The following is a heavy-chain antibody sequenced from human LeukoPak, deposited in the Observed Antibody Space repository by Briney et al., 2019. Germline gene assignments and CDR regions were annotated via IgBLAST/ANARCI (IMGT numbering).Heavy chain of an antibody. CDR2: ISSSSNYI. CDR1: GFTFSGYS. CDR3: ASTYCDITSCYNDAFGI. D-gene: IGHD2-2*02. J-gene: IGHJ3*02. V-gene: IGHV3-21*01. Sequence: GGSLRLPCAASGFTFSGYSMNWVRQAPGKGLEWVSFISSSSNYIYYADSLKGRFTISRDNARNSLYLQMNGLRAEDTAMYYCASTYCDITSCYNDAFGIWGQGTMVTVSS.